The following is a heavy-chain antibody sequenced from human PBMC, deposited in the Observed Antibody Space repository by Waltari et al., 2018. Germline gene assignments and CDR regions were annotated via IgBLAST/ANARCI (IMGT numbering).Heavy chain of an antibody. CDR1: GFTLSTYS. D-gene: IGHD4-17*01. V-gene: IGHV3-21*01. CDR3: GRDVYGDYVGGGGGAFDI. Sequence: EVQLVESGGGLVKPGGSLRLSCAASGFTLSTYSMNWVRQAPGKVLGWVSSIMSRSYIYYVDSVKGRFTISRDNAKNSLYLQMNSLRAEDTAVYYCGRDVYGDYVGGGGGAFDIWGQGTMVTVSS. CDR2: IMSRSYI. J-gene: IGHJ3*02.